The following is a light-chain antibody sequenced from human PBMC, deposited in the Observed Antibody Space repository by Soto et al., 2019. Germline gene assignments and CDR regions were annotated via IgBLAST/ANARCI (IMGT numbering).Light chain of an antibody. CDR3: SSYTSSSTYV. CDR2: EVS. J-gene: IGLJ1*01. V-gene: IGLV2-14*01. Sequence: QSALTQPASVSGSPGQSITISCTGTSSDVGGYNYVSWYQQHPGKAPKLMIYEVSNRPSGVSNRFSGSKSGNTASMTISGLQPEAEAAHYCSSYTSSSTYVFGSRTKVTVL. CDR1: SSDVGGYNY.